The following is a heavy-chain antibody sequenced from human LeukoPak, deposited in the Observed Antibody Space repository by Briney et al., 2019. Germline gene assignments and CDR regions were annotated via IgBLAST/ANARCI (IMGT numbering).Heavy chain of an antibody. CDR2: ISGSGGST. D-gene: IGHD2-8*01. J-gene: IGHJ4*02. V-gene: IGHV3-23*01. Sequence: GGSLRLSCAASGFTFSSYAMSWVRQAPGKGLEWVSAISGSGGSTYYADSVKGRFTISRDNSKNTLYLQMNSLRAEDTAVYYCAKDGDIVLMVYAISYWGQGTLVTVSS. CDR1: GFTFSSYA. CDR3: AKDGDIVLMVYAISY.